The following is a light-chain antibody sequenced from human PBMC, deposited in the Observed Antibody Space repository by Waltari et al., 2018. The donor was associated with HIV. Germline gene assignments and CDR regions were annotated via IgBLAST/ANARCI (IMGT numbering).Light chain of an antibody. CDR3: AAWDDSLNGWV. Sequence: QSVLTQPPSASGTPGQRVTISCSGSSSNIRSNTVSWYQQLPGTAPKLLIYSNAQRPSGVPDRFSGSNSGTSASLAISGLQSEDEADYYCAAWDDSLNGWVFGGGTKLTVL. CDR1: SSNIRSNT. CDR2: SNA. V-gene: IGLV1-44*01. J-gene: IGLJ3*02.